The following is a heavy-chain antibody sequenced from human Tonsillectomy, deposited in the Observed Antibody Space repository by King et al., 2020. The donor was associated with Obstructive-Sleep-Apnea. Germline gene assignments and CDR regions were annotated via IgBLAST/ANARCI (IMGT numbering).Heavy chain of an antibody. V-gene: IGHV1-2*02. J-gene: IGHJ4*02. Sequence: VQLVESGAEVRKPGASVKVSCKASGYTFTGYYIYWVRQAPGQGLEWMGWINPNSGGTKYAQKFQGRVTMTRDTSINTAYMDLSGLRSGDTAVFYCAVGIRSYGFDYWGQGTLVTVSS. CDR2: INPNSGGT. CDR3: AVGIRSYGFDY. D-gene: IGHD3-10*01. CDR1: GYTFTGYY.